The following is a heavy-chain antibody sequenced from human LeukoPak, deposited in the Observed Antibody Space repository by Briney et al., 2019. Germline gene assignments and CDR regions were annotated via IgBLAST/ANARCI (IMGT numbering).Heavy chain of an antibody. CDR3: ARDVLPLGAFDI. J-gene: IGHJ3*02. CDR1: GGSISSGDYY. Sequence: SETLSLTCTVSGGSISSGDYYWSWIRQPPGKGLEWIGYIYYSGSTYYNPSLKSRVTISVDTSKNQFSLKLSSVTAADTAVYYCARDVLPLGAFDIWGQGTVVTVSS. V-gene: IGHV4-30-4*01. CDR2: IYYSGST.